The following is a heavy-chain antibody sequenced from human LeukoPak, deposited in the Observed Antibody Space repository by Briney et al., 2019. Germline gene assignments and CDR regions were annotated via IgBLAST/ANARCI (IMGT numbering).Heavy chain of an antibody. Sequence: ASVKDSRKPPRYTFTGYYMHWVRQAPGQGLEWMGWINPDSGGTNYAQKFQGRVTMTRDTSISTAYMELSRLRSDDKAVDYCARVPNYDFWSGPIYYFDYWGQGTLVTVSS. CDR1: RYTFTGYY. CDR2: INPDSGGT. D-gene: IGHD3-3*01. CDR3: ARVPNYDFWSGPIYYFDY. V-gene: IGHV1-2*02. J-gene: IGHJ4*02.